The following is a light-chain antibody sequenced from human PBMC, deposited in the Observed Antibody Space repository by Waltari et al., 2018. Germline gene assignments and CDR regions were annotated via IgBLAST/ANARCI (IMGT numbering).Light chain of an antibody. CDR2: AAS. CDR1: QSTASF. J-gene: IGKJ4*01. Sequence: DIQMTQSPSSLSASVGDRVTITCRASQSTASFLNWYQQKPGKAPKLLIYAASSLQSGVPSRFSASGSGTDFTLTISSLQPEDFATYYCQQSYKTPPLTFGGGTKVEMK. V-gene: IGKV1-39*01. CDR3: QQSYKTPPLT.